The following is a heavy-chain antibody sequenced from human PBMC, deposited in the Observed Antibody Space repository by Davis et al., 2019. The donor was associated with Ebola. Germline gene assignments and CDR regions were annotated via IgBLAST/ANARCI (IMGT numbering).Heavy chain of an antibody. CDR3: ARLDTYDSSGYYHPFAFDI. CDR2: ISYDGSNK. D-gene: IGHD3-22*01. J-gene: IGHJ3*02. Sequence: PAGSLRLSCAASGLTFSSYAMHWVRQAPGKGLEWVAVISYDGSNKYYADSVKGRFTISRDNSKNTLYLQMNSLRAEDTAVYYCARLDTYDSSGYYHPFAFDIWGQGTMVTVSS. CDR1: GLTFSSYA. V-gene: IGHV3-30*04.